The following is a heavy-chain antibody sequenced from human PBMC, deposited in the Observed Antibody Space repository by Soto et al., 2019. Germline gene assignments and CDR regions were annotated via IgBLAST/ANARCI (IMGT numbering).Heavy chain of an antibody. CDR2: IYYSGST. D-gene: IGHD6-13*01. J-gene: IGHJ4*02. CDR1: GGSISSGGYY. CDR3: ARDKSAAAGTSQFDY. Sequence: PSETLSLTCTVSGGSISSGGYYWSWIRQHPGKGLEWIGYIYYSGSTYYNPSLKSRVTISVDTSKNQFSLKLSSVTAADTAVYYCARDKSAAAGTSQFDYWGQGTLVTVSS. V-gene: IGHV4-31*03.